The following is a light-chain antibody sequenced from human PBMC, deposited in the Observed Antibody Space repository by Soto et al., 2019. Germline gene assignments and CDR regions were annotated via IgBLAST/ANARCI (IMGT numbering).Light chain of an antibody. J-gene: IGKJ4*01. Sequence: DIQMTQSPSTLSASVGDRGTITCRASESIRSHLSWYQQKPGKAPKLPIYAASNLQSGVPSRFTGSASGTDFSLTIDGLQPEDFATYYCQQSSSTPLTFGGGTKVDNK. CDR3: QQSSSTPLT. CDR1: ESIRSH. CDR2: AAS. V-gene: IGKV1-39*01.